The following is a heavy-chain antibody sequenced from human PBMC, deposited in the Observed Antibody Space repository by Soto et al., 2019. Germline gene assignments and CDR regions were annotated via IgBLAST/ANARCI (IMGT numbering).Heavy chain of an antibody. CDR2: ISYDGSNK. CDR1: GFTFSSYA. V-gene: IGHV3-30-3*01. D-gene: IGHD3-22*01. J-gene: IGHJ4*02. CDR3: ARDHDSSGSHGDY. Sequence: QVQLVESGGGVVQPGRSLRLSCPASGFTFSSYAMHWVRQAPGKGLEWVAVISYDGSNKYYADSVKGRFTISRDNSKNTLYLQMNSLRAEDTAVYYCARDHDSSGSHGDYWGQGTLVTVSS.